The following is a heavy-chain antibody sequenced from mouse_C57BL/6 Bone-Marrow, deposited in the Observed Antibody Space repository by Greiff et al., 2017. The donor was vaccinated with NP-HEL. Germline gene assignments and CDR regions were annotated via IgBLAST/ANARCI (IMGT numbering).Heavy chain of an antibody. CDR1: GYAFSSSW. CDR2: IYPGDGDT. CDR3: ARGPDQATNFDV. V-gene: IGHV1-82*01. J-gene: IGHJ1*03. D-gene: IGHD3-2*02. Sequence: QVQLQQSGPELVKPGASVKISCKASGYAFSSSWMNWVKQRPGKGLEWIGRIYPGDGDTNYNGKFKGKATLTADKSSSTAYMQLSSLTSEDSAVYFCARGPDQATNFDVWGTGTTVTVSS.